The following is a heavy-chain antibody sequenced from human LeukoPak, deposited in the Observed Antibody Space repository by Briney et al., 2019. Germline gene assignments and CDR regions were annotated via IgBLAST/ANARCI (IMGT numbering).Heavy chain of an antibody. Sequence: SQTLSLTCTVSGGSISSGSYYWSWIRQPAGKGLEWIGRIYTGGNTNYNPSLKSRVTISVDTSKNQFSLKLSSVTAADTAVYYCAREPGIAAAGPFDYWGQGTLVTVSS. CDR1: GGSISSGSYY. J-gene: IGHJ4*02. CDR3: AREPGIAAAGPFDY. V-gene: IGHV4-61*02. D-gene: IGHD6-13*01. CDR2: IYTGGNT.